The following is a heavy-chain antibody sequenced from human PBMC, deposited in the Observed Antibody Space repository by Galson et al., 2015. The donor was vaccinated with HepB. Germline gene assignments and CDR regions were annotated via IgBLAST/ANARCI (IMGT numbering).Heavy chain of an antibody. V-gene: IGHV3-30-3*01. CDR1: GFTFSSYA. Sequence: SLRLSCAASGFTFSSYAMHWVRQAPGKGLEWVAVISYDGSNKYYADSVKGRFTISRDNSKNTLYLQMNSLRAEDTAVYYCARDLNSHHLGVLNYYYYGMDVWGQGTTVTVSS. J-gene: IGHJ6*02. D-gene: IGHD3-16*01. CDR2: ISYDGSNK. CDR3: ARDLNSHHLGVLNYYYYGMDV.